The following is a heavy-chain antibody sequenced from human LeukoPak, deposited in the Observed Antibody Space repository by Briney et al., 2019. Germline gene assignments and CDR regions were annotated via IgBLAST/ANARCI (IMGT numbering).Heavy chain of an antibody. D-gene: IGHD6-13*01. CDR3: ARRGRKEGPIAAAGG. V-gene: IGHV4-61*02. J-gene: IGHJ4*02. Sequence: PSQTLSLTCTVSGGSISSGSYYWSWIRQPAGKGLEWIGRVYTSGSTNYNPSLKSRVTISVDTSKNQFSLKLSSVTAADTAVYYCARRGRKEGPIAAAGGWGQGTLVTVSS. CDR2: VYTSGST. CDR1: GGSISSGSYY.